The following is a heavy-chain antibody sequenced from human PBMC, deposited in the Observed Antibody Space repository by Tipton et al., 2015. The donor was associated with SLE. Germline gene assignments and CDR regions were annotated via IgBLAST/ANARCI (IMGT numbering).Heavy chain of an antibody. V-gene: IGHV4-59*11. CDR2: IYNNGNT. CDR1: GASISSHY. Sequence: LRLSCTVSGASISSHYWNWIRQPPGKGLEWIGNIYNNGNTNYNPSLKSRVTISVDTSRNQFFLKLSSVTAADTALYYCARAKRSSTTWGYWFDPWGQGTLVTVSS. CDR3: ARAKRSSTTWGYWFDP. D-gene: IGHD2-2*01. J-gene: IGHJ5*02.